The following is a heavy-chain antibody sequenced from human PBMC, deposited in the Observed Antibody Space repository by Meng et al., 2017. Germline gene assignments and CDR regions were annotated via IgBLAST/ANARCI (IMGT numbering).Heavy chain of an antibody. Sequence: SETLSLTCTVSGGSISSSSYYWGWIRQPPGKGLEWIGSIYYSGSTYYNPSLKSRVTISVDTSKNQFSLKLSSVTAADTAVCYCARDVYKQQLVKPHNWFDPWGQGTLVTVSS. J-gene: IGHJ5*02. CDR2: IYYSGST. CDR3: ARDVYKQQLVKPHNWFDP. CDR1: GGSISSSSYY. D-gene: IGHD6-13*01. V-gene: IGHV4-39*07.